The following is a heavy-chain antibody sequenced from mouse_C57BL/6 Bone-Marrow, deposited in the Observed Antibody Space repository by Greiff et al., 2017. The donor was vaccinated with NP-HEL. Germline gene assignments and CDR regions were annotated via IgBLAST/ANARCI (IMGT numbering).Heavy chain of an antibody. J-gene: IGHJ2*01. Sequence: QVQLQQPGAELVMPGASVKLSCKASGYTFTSYWMHWVKQRPGQGLEWIGEIDPSDSYTNCNQKFKGKSTLTVDKSSSTAYMQLSSLTSEDSAVYYCAREIGSSYFDYWGQGTTLTVSS. CDR1: GYTFTSYW. V-gene: IGHV1-69*01. CDR2: IDPSDSYT. CDR3: AREIGSSYFDY. D-gene: IGHD1-1*01.